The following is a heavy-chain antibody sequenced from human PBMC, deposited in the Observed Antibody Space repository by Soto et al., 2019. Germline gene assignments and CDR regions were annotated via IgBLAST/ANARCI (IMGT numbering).Heavy chain of an antibody. D-gene: IGHD4-4*01. V-gene: IGHV4-30-2*03. CDR1: GASASSAGYA. CDR2: IFYSGNA. J-gene: IGHJ4*02. Sequence: PSETLSLTCAVSGASASSAGYAWTWVRQHPDKGREWIGHIFYSGNASFNPSLGTRVTFPVDTSKNQFSLTLYSVTAADTAVYYCARTTGRHLDFWGQGILVTVSS. CDR3: ARTTGRHLDF.